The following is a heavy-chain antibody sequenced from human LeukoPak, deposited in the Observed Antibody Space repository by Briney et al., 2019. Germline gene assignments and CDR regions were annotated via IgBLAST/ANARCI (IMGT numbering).Heavy chain of an antibody. D-gene: IGHD3-22*01. CDR2: FDPEDGET. Sequence: ASVKVSCKVSGYTLTELSMHWVRQAPGKGLEWMGGFDPEDGETIYAQKFQGRVTMTEDTSTDTAYMELSSLRSEDTAVYYCATGGPSKSDSFYYYYCMHVWGKGTTVTISS. V-gene: IGHV1-24*01. J-gene: IGHJ6*03. CDR1: GYTLTELS. CDR3: ATGGPSKSDSFYYYYCMHV.